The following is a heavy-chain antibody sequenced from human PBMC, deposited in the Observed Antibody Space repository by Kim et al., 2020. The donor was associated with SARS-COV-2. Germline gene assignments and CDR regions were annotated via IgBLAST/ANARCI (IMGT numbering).Heavy chain of an antibody. Sequence: ASVKVSCKASGYTFTSYAINWVRKAPGQGLEWMGWINTNTGNPTYAQGFTGRFVFSLDTSVSTAYLQISSLKAEDTAVYYCARRTTEYYFDYWGQGTLVTVSS. V-gene: IGHV7-4-1*02. CDR2: INTNTGNP. CDR3: ARRTTEYYFDY. J-gene: IGHJ4*02. D-gene: IGHD4-17*01. CDR1: GYTFTSYA.